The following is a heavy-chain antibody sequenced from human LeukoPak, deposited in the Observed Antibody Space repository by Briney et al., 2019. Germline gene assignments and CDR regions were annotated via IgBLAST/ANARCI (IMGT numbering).Heavy chain of an antibody. V-gene: IGHV3-23*01. CDR2: IIGNGDIT. CDR3: AKVTGGDMITYGGLDY. Sequence: GGALRLSCAASGFTFRSYAMSWGREAPGKGVEWGSAIIGNGDITYYTVSVKGRFTISRDNSKITLYLQMNSLRAEDTAVYYCAKVTGGDMITYGGLDYWGQGTLVTVSS. D-gene: IGHD3-16*01. J-gene: IGHJ4*02. CDR1: GFTFRSYA.